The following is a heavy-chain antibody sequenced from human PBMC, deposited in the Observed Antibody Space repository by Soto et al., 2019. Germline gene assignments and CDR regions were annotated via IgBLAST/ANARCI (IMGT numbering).Heavy chain of an antibody. CDR3: ARDYDFGFDI. CDR1: AFTLSSYW. V-gene: IGHV3-7*01. CDR2: IKPDGSEK. Sequence: EVQLVESGGGLVQPGGSLRLSCEASAFTLSSYWMSWVRQAPGKGLEWVANIKPDGSEKYYVDSVKGRFTLSRDNTKTSLYLQMSTLRPEDTAIYYCARDYDFGFDIWGQGTLVTVSS. D-gene: IGHD3-22*01. J-gene: IGHJ3*02.